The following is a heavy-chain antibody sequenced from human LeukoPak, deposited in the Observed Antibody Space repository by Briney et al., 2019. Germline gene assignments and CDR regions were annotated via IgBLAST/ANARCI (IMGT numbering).Heavy chain of an antibody. D-gene: IGHD3-9*01. CDR3: ARAGEYYDILTGYYPGMYYFDY. V-gene: IGHV3-53*01. CDR1: GFTVSSNY. CDR2: IYSGGST. J-gene: IGHJ4*02. Sequence: PGRSLRLSCAASGFTVSSNYMSWVRQAPGKGLEWVSVIYSGGSTYYADSVKGRFTISRDDSKNTLYLQMNSLRAEDTAVYYCARAGEYYDILTGYYPGMYYFDYWGQGTLVTVSS.